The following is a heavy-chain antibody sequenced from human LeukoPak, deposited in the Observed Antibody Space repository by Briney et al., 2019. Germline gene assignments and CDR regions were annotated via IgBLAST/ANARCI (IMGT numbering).Heavy chain of an antibody. CDR3: AREGVNTYYYDSSGYYRWFDP. V-gene: IGHV3-11*05. CDR2: ISSSSSYT. D-gene: IGHD3-22*01. Sequence: PGGSLRLSCAASGFTFSDYYMSWSRQAPGKGLEWVSYISSSSSYTNYADSVKGRFTISRDNAKNSLYLQMNSLRAEDTAVYYCAREGVNTYYYDSSGYYRWFDPWGQGTLVTVSS. CDR1: GFTFSDYY. J-gene: IGHJ5*02.